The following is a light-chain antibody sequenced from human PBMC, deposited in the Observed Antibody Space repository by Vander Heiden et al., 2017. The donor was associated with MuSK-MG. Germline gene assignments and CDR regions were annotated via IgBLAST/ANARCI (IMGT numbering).Light chain of an antibody. J-gene: IGKJ1*01. CDR1: QSVSNL. CDR2: DTS. Sequence: EIVLTQSPATLSLSPGERASLSCRASQSVSNLLAWYQQKPGQAPRLLIYDTSNRATGIPARFSGSGSGTDFTLTISSLDPEDFAVYYCQQRSSWPRTFGQRTKVEIK. V-gene: IGKV3-11*01. CDR3: QQRSSWPRT.